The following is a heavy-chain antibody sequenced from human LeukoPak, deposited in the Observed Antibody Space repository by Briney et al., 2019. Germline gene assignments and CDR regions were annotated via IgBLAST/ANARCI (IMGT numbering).Heavy chain of an antibody. V-gene: IGHV1-18*01. CDR1: GYTFTSSG. D-gene: IGHD2-21*02. CDR3: ARGLGVVTAQSEQPKPRYFDL. CDR2: ISAYNGNT. Sequence: ASVKVSCKASGYTFTSSGISWVRQAPGQGFEWMGWISAYNGNTNYAQNLQGRVTMTTDTSTSTAYMELRSLRSDDTAVYYCARGLGVVTAQSEQPKPRYFDLWGRGTQVTVSS. J-gene: IGHJ2*01.